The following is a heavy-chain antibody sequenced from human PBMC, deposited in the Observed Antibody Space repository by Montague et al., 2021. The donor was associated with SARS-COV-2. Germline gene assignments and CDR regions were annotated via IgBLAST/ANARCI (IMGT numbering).Heavy chain of an antibody. D-gene: IGHD1-14*01. Sequence: SETLSLTCSVSGGSISSYYWSWIRQSPGKGLEWIGYIFHSGITDYNPSLKSRVTISVDMSKNQFSLQLNSVTAADSAVYYCARTEYNRNDWFDPWGQGTLVTVSS. CDR2: IFHSGIT. J-gene: IGHJ5*02. CDR1: GGSISSYY. V-gene: IGHV4-59*13. CDR3: ARTEYNRNDWFDP.